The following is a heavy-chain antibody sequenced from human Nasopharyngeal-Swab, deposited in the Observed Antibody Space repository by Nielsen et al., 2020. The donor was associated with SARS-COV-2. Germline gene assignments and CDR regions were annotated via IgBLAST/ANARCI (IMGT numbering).Heavy chain of an antibody. CDR1: GFTFGDYA. V-gene: IGHV3-49*03. CDR3: TSKYYYDSSGYFFRAFDI. J-gene: IGHJ3*02. D-gene: IGHD3-22*01. CDR2: IRSKAYGGTT. Sequence: GGSLRLSCTASGFTFGDYAMSWFRQAPGKGLEWVGFIRSKAYGGTTEYAASVKGRFTISRDDSKSIAYLQMNSLKTEDTAVYYCTSKYYYDSSGYFFRAFDIWGQGTMVTVSS.